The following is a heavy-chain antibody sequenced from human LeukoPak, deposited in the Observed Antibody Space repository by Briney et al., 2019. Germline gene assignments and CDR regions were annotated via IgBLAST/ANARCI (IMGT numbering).Heavy chain of an antibody. V-gene: IGHV4-59*08. J-gene: IGHJ5*02. CDR1: GDSITKYY. CDR2: IYNIGST. D-gene: IGHD3-10*01. Sequence: SETLSLTCTVSGDSITKYYWNWIRQSPGKGLEWIGYIYNIGSTHYNPSLKNRVAISAYSSTNQFSLRLRSVTAADTAVSYCARRVISVRTITSDKGFAPWGQGILVPVSS. CDR3: ARRVISVRTITSDKGFAP.